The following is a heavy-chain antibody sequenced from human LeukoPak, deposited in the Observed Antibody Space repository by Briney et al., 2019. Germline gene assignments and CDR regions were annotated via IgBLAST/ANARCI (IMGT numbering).Heavy chain of an antibody. CDR2: INPNSGGT. CDR1: GYTFTGYY. V-gene: IGHV1-2*02. Sequence: ASVKVSCKASGYTFTGYYMHWVRQAPGQGLEWMGWINPNSGGTNYGQKFQGRVTMTRDTSISTAYMELSRLRSDDTAVYYCARDADYGSGSYYNAFDYWGQGTLVTVSS. J-gene: IGHJ4*02. CDR3: ARDADYGSGSYYNAFDY. D-gene: IGHD3-10*01.